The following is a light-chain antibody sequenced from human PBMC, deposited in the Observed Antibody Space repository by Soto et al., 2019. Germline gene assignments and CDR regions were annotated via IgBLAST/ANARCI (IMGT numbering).Light chain of an antibody. CDR1: SSDVGGRDY. CDR3: CSYAGSYTYVL. Sequence: QSALTQPRSVSGSPGQSVTISCAGSSSDVGGRDYVSWYQQHPGKAPQLMIYDVSKRPSGVPDRFSGSKSDNTASLTISGLQDEEEADYYCCSYAGSYTYVLFGGGTKLTVL. CDR2: DVS. V-gene: IGLV2-11*01. J-gene: IGLJ2*01.